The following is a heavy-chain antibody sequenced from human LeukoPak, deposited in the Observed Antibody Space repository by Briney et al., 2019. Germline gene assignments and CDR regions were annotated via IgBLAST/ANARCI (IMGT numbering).Heavy chain of an antibody. J-gene: IGHJ4*02. CDR1: GFTFSSYG. CDR2: IRYDGSKK. D-gene: IGHD2-15*01. V-gene: IGHV3-30*02. CDR3: AKYCSGGSCYGSYDY. Sequence: GGSLRLSCAASGFTFSSYGMHWVRQAPGKGLEWVAFIRYDGSKKYYADSVEGRFTISRDNSKNTLYLQMNSLRAEDTAVYYCAKYCSGGSCYGSYDYWGQGTLVTVSS.